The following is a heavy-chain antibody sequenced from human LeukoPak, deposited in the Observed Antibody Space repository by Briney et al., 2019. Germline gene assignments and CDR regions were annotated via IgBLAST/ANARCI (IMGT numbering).Heavy chain of an antibody. CDR2: IYYSGST. V-gene: IGHV4-30-4*08. Sequence: PSETLSLTCTVSGGSISSGDYYWSWIRQPPGKGLEWIGYIYYSGSTYYNPSLKSRVTISVDTSKNQFSLKLSSVTAADTAVYYCARDDSSGYYYFWGQGTLVTVSS. CDR1: GGSISSGDYY. D-gene: IGHD3-22*01. CDR3: ARDDSSGYYYF. J-gene: IGHJ4*02.